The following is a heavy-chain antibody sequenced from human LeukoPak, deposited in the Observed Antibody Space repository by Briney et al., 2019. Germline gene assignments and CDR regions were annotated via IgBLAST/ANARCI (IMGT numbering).Heavy chain of an antibody. V-gene: IGHV3-9*01. D-gene: IGHD1-26*01. Sequence: GGSLRLSCAASGFTFDDYAMHWVRQAPGKGLEWVSGISWNSGSIGYADSVKGRFTISRDNAKNSLYLQMNSLRAEDTAVYYCAKDRGIVGATGPFDIWGQGTMVTVSS. CDR1: GFTFDDYA. J-gene: IGHJ3*02. CDR3: AKDRGIVGATGPFDI. CDR2: ISWNSGSI.